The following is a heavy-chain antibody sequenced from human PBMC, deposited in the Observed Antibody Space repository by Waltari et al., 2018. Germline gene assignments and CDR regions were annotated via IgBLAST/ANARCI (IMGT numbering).Heavy chain of an antibody. Sequence: EVQLVESGGGLDKRGGSLRLSCAASGFTFSSYSMNWVRQAPGKGLEWVSSISSSSSYIYYADSVKGRFTISRDNAKNSLYLHMNSLRAEDTAVYYCARAVRGVYYYGMDVWGQGTTVTVSS. J-gene: IGHJ6*02. V-gene: IGHV3-21*01. CDR1: GFTFSSYS. CDR3: ARAVRGVYYYGMDV. D-gene: IGHD3-10*02. CDR2: ISSSSSYI.